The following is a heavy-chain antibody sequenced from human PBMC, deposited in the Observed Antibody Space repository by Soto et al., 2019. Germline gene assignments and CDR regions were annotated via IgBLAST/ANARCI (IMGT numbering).Heavy chain of an antibody. Sequence: QVQLVESGGGVVQPGRSLRLSCAASGFTFSSYGMHWVRQAPGKGLEWVAVISYDGSNKYYADSVKGRFTISRDNSKNTLYRQMNSLRAEDTAVYYCAKDQHSNLYYYYCYGMDVWAKGPRSPSP. CDR2: ISYDGSNK. J-gene: IGHJ6*02. V-gene: IGHV3-30*18. CDR3: AKDQHSNLYYYYCYGMDV. CDR1: GFTFSSYG. D-gene: IGHD4-4*01.